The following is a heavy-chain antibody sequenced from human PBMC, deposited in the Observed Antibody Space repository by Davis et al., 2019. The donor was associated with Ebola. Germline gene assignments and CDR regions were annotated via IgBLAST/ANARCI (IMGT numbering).Heavy chain of an antibody. J-gene: IGHJ4*02. D-gene: IGHD3-10*01. V-gene: IGHV3-30*18. Sequence: PGGSLRLSCAASGFTFSSYGMHWVRQAPGKGLEWVAVISYDGSNKYYADSVKGRFTISRDNSKNTLYLQMNSLRAEDTAVYYCAKDFSGFGDFDYWGQGTLVTVSS. CDR1: GFTFSSYG. CDR3: AKDFSGFGDFDY. CDR2: ISYDGSNK.